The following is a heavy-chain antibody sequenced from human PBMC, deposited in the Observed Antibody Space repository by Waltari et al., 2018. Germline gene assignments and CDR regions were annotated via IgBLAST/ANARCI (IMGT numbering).Heavy chain of an antibody. D-gene: IGHD6-13*01. CDR3: ARDLVLAAGTRDY. Sequence: QVPLVESGGGVVQPGRSLRLSCAAPGFTFNTYGMHWVRQAPGKGLEWVAIIWSDGNTKYYADSVRGRFTISRDNSKNTLFLQMNSLRAEDTAVYYCARDLVLAAGTRDYWGQGTLVVVSS. CDR1: GFTFNTYG. CDR2: IWSDGNTK. J-gene: IGHJ4*02. V-gene: IGHV3-33*01.